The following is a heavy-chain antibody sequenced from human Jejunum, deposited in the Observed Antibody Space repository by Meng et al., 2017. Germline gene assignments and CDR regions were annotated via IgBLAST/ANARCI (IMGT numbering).Heavy chain of an antibody. Sequence: QGQLRGAGPGLVKPSGTLPLTCIVSGGSISNWWSWVRQPPGKGLEWIGDIYHSRTTNYNPSLQSRVTISVDKSENQFSLKLRSVTAADTAVYYCARVQGDFYDNDAYYSYFAYWGPGALVTVSS. CDR3: ARVQGDFYDNDAYYSYFAY. J-gene: IGHJ4*02. D-gene: IGHD3-22*01. CDR2: IYHSRTT. CDR1: GGSISNW. V-gene: IGHV4-4*02.